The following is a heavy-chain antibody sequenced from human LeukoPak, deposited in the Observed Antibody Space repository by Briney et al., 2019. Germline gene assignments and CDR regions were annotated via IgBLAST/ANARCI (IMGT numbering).Heavy chain of an antibody. CDR1: GFTLSSYG. CDR3: AREFFGYYDSSGSRMIYYFDY. J-gene: IGHJ4*02. CDR2: ISGSGGST. V-gene: IGHV3-23*01. D-gene: IGHD3-22*01. Sequence: PGGSLRLSCAASGFTLSSYGMSWVRQAPGKGLEWVSAISGSGGSTYYADSVKGRFTISRDNSKNTLYLQMNSLRAEDTAVYYCAREFFGYYDSSGSRMIYYFDYWGQGTLVTVSS.